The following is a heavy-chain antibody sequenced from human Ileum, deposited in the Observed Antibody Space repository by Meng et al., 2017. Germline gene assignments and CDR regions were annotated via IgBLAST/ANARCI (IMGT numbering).Heavy chain of an antibody. CDR1: GGSISSSFY. D-gene: IGHD2-15*01. J-gene: IGHJ4*02. V-gene: IGHV4-4*02. Sequence: QVHVQESGPGTVAPSGTLSLTCTVSGGSISSSFYWSWVRQSPGKGLEWIGQIYLAGSPNYNPSLESRVTISVDKSKNQFSLRLTSVTAADTAIFYCVRHGGKYFDSWGQGTLVTVSS. CDR2: IYLAGSP. CDR3: VRHGGKYFDS.